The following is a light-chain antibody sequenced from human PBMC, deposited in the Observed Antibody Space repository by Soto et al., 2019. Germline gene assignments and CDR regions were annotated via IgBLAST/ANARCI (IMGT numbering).Light chain of an antibody. Sequence: EVVMTQSPATLSVSPGERATLSCRASQSARSSLGWYQQKPGQPPSLLIYDVSIRATGIPARFNGSGSGTEFTLTISRLEPEDFALYYCQQYGSSPPTFGPGTKVDIK. CDR3: QQYGSSPPT. CDR1: QSARSS. V-gene: IGKV3-15*01. CDR2: DVS. J-gene: IGKJ3*01.